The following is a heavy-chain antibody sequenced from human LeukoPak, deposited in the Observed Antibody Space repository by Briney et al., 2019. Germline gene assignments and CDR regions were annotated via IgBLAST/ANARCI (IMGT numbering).Heavy chain of an antibody. J-gene: IGHJ4*02. CDR1: GFTFISYG. Sequence: GGTLRLSCAASGFTFISYGMSWVRQAPGKGLEWVSAISGSGGSTYYADSVKGRFTISRDNSKNTLYLQMNSLRAEDTAVYYCAKRIDNTPNHSNLGFDYWGQGTLVTVSS. CDR2: ISGSGGST. V-gene: IGHV3-23*01. D-gene: IGHD1-14*01. CDR3: AKRIDNTPNHSNLGFDY.